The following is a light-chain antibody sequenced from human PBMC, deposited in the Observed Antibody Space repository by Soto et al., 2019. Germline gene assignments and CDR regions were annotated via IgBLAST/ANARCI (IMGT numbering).Light chain of an antibody. Sequence: DIVMTQSPLSLPVTPGEPASISCRSSQSLLYSNGYNYLDWYLQKPGQSPQLLIYLGSNRASGVPDRFSGSGSGTDFTLTINNVEAEDVGIYYCMQSLEMPLTFGPGTKVDVK. J-gene: IGKJ3*01. V-gene: IGKV2-28*01. CDR2: LGS. CDR3: MQSLEMPLT. CDR1: QSLLYSNGYNY.